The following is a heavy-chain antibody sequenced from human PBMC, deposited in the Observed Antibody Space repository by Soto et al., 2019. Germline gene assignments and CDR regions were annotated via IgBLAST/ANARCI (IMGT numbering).Heavy chain of an antibody. CDR2: SYFSGNN. V-gene: IGHV4-39*01. J-gene: IGHJ5*02. D-gene: IGHD6-25*01. Sequence: PSETLSLTCTVSCGSITSSSHFWGRVRQPPGKGLVWTGTSYFSGNNYYTPFMKSRPTMSMDTSKNEFSLRLKSETAADTAVYYCAGQTFTIAAASYGRSNWFDPWGQGTLVTVSS. CDR3: AGQTFTIAAASYGRSNWFDP. CDR1: CGSITSSSHF.